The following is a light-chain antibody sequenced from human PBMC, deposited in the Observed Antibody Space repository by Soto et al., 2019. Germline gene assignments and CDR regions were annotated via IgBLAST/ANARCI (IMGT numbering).Light chain of an antibody. J-gene: IGLJ2*01. CDR1: SSNIGSNT. Sequence: QSVLTQPPSASGTPGQRVTISCSGSSSNIGSNTVNWYQQLPGTAPKLLICTNNQRPSGVPDRFSGSKSGTSASLAISGLQSEDEADYYYAAWDDSLNGVVFGGGTKLTVL. CDR2: TNN. CDR3: AAWDDSLNGVV. V-gene: IGLV1-44*01.